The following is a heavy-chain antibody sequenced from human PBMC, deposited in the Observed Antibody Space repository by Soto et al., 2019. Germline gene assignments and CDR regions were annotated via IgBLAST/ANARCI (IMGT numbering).Heavy chain of an antibody. CDR2: IYYSGST. Sequence: PSETLSLTCTVSGGSISSYYWSWIRQPPGKGLERIGYIYYSGSTNYNPSLKSRVTISVDTSKNQFSQKLSSVTAADTAVYYCAGLSPYYYGSGSYYNGDDYWGQGTLVTVSS. V-gene: IGHV4-59*01. CDR3: AGLSPYYYGSGSYYNGDDY. J-gene: IGHJ4*02. CDR1: GGSISSYY. D-gene: IGHD3-10*01.